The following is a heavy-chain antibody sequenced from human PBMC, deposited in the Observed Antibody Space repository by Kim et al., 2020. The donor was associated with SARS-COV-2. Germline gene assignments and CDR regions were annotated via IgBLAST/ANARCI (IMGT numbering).Heavy chain of an antibody. Sequence: GGSLRLSCATSGFTLARHGMSWVRQAPGKGLEWVSGIIGIDGFTYYADSVKGRFTISRDNSESTLYLQLNSLRAEDTAIYYCAKGSAYSGSFYDFDYWGQGTLVTVSS. V-gene: IGHV3-23*01. CDR2: IIGIDGFT. J-gene: IGHJ4*02. D-gene: IGHD1-26*01. CDR3: AKGSAYSGSFYDFDY. CDR1: GFTLARHG.